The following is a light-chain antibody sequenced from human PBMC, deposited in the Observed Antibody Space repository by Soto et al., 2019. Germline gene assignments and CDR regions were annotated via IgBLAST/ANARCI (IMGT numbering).Light chain of an antibody. CDR1: SSNIGAGYD. Sequence: QSALTQPPSVSGAPGQRVTISCTGSSSNIGAGYDVHWYQQLPGTAPKLLIYGNSNRPSGVPDRFSGSKSGTSASLAITGLQAEDEADYYCQSYDSSLSGWVFGGGTQLTV. V-gene: IGLV1-40*01. CDR3: QSYDSSLSGWV. CDR2: GNS. J-gene: IGLJ3*02.